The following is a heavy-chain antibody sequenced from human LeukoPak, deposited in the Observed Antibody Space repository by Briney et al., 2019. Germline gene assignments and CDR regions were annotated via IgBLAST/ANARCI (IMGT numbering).Heavy chain of an antibody. CDR2: IRYDGSDK. J-gene: IGHJ4*02. CDR1: GFTFSNYA. CDR3: AKGVYYDSSGYSFDY. V-gene: IGHV3-30*02. D-gene: IGHD3-22*01. Sequence: PGGSLRLSCAASGFTFSNYATHWVRQAPGKGLEWVAFIRYDGSDKYYADSVRGRFTISRDNSKNTLYLQMNSLRAEDTAVYYRAKGVYYDSSGYSFDYWGQGTLVTVSS.